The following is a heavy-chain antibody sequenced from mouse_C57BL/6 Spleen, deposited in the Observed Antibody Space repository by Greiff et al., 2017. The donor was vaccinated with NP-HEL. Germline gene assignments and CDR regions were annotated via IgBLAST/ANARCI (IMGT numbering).Heavy chain of an antibody. V-gene: IGHV5-16*01. D-gene: IGHD1-1*01. Sequence: EVQLVESEGGLVQPGSSMKLSCTASGFTFSDYYMAWVRQVPEKGLEWVANINYDGSSTYYLDSLKSRFIISRDNAKNILYLQMSSLKSEDTATYYCAREGDYYGSSYYAMDYWGQGTSVTVSS. CDR3: AREGDYYGSSYYAMDY. CDR1: GFTFSDYY. J-gene: IGHJ4*01. CDR2: INYDGSST.